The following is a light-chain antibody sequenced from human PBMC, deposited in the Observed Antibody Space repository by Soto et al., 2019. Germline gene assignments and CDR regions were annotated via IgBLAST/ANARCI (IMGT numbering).Light chain of an antibody. Sequence: DIQMTQSPSSLSASVGDRVTITCQASRDISVSLNWYQQKPGKPPKLLVYDASNLQTGVPARFSGSGSGTHFAFSISSLQHEDIATYYCQQYDNLPPYTFGQGTKVEI. J-gene: IGKJ2*01. CDR3: QQYDNLPPYT. CDR2: DAS. V-gene: IGKV1-33*01. CDR1: RDISVS.